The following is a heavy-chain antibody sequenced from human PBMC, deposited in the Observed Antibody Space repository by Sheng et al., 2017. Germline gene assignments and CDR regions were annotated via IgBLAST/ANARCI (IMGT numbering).Heavy chain of an antibody. CDR1: GFTFSSYG. D-gene: IGHD4-4*01. Sequence: EVQLVESGGGLVKPGGSLRLSCAASGFTFSSYGMNWVRQAPGKGLEWVSSISSGSGYIYYADSVKGRFTISRDNAKNSLYLQMNSLRGEDTAVYFCARDGDYSEDYYFDYVGPGNPWSPSPQ. J-gene: IGHJ4*02. V-gene: IGHV3-21*01. CDR2: ISSGSGYI. CDR3: ARDGDYSEDYYFDY.